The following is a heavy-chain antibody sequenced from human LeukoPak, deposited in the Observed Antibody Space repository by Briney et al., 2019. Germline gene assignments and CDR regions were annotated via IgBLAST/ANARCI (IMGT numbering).Heavy chain of an antibody. Sequence: HPGGSLRLSCTASGFTVSTNYMSWVRQAPGKGLEWVSLIYSGDNTYYADSVKGRFTISRDNSKNTLYLQMNSLRAEDTAVYYCGGITRYYFDYWGQGTLVTVSS. D-gene: IGHD4-23*01. J-gene: IGHJ4*02. V-gene: IGHV3-66*01. CDR1: GFTVSTNY. CDR3: GGITRYYFDY. CDR2: IYSGDNT.